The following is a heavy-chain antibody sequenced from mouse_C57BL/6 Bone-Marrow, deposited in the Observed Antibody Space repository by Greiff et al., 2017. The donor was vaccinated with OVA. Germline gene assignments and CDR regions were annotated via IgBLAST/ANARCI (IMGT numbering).Heavy chain of an antibody. D-gene: IGHD1-1*01. CDR2: IDPENGDT. J-gene: IGHJ4*01. Sequence: QQSGAELVRPGASVKLSCTASGFNIKDDYMHWVKQRPEQGLEWIGWIDPENGDTEYASKFQGKATITADTSSNTAYLQLSSLTSEDTAVYYCTTFITTVVATPYYAMDYWGQGTSVTVSS. CDR1: GFNIKDDY. CDR3: TTFITTVVATPYYAMDY. V-gene: IGHV14-4*01.